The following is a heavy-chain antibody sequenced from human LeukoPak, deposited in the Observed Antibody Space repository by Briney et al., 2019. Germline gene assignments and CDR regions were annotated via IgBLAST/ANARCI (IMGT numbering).Heavy chain of an antibody. J-gene: IGHJ6*03. D-gene: IGHD3-22*01. V-gene: IGHV3-21*01. CDR2: ISCTSTFI. CDR1: GFTFSSYS. CDR3: ARDYFDSSDYPQTYYYYYMDV. Sequence: GGSLRLSCTASGFTFSSYSMNWVRQAPGKGLEWIASISCTSTFIYSADSVKGRFTIARDTAKNSLFLQMNSLRAEDTAIYYCARDYFDSSDYPQTYYYYYMDVWGKGTTVTVSS.